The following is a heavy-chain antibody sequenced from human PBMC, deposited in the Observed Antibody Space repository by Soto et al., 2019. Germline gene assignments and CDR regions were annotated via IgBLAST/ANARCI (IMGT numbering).Heavy chain of an antibody. Sequence: GGSLRLSCAASGFTFSVYNMNWVRQAPEKGLEWVSSISHSSTAIYYADSVKGRFTISRDNAKNSLYLQMNRLRAEDTAVYYCARAVLYSGGYVFNYWGQGTLVTVSS. CDR1: GFTFSVYN. CDR3: ARAVLYSGGYVFNY. CDR2: ISHSSTAI. V-gene: IGHV3-21*01. J-gene: IGHJ4*02. D-gene: IGHD1-26*01.